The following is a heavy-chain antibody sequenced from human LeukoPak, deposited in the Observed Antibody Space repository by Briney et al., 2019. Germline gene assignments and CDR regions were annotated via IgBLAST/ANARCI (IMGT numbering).Heavy chain of an antibody. Sequence: PSETLSFTCAVYGGSFSGYYWSWTRQPPGKGLEWIGEINHSGSTNYNPSLKSRVTISADTSKNQFSLKLSSVTAADTAVYYCARGGSGSYFGDFDYWGQGTLVTVSS. V-gene: IGHV4-34*01. CDR1: GGSFSGYY. D-gene: IGHD1-26*01. J-gene: IGHJ4*02. CDR2: INHSGST. CDR3: ARGGSGSYFGDFDY.